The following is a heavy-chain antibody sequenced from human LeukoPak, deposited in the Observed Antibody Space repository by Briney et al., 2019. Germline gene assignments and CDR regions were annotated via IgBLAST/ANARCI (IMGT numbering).Heavy chain of an antibody. Sequence: SETLSLTCAVYGGSFSGYYWRWIRQPPGKGLEWIGEINHSGSTNYNPSLKSRVTISVDTSKNQFSLKLSSVTAADTAVYYCAGSLNSSRVFVGYWGQGTLVTVSS. V-gene: IGHV4-34*01. J-gene: IGHJ4*02. CDR2: INHSGST. CDR3: AGSLNSSRVFVGY. CDR1: GGSFSGYY. D-gene: IGHD6-13*01.